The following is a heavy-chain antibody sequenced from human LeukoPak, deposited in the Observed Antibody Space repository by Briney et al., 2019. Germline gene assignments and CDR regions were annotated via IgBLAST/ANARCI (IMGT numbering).Heavy chain of an antibody. CDR1: GFTFSSYE. CDR2: ISSSGRTK. D-gene: IGHD2-21*02. V-gene: IGHV3-48*03. Sequence: TGGSLRLSCAASGFTFSSYEMNWVRQAPGKGLEWVSYISSSGRTKFYADSVKGRFTISRDNAKNSLYLQMDSLRGGDTALYYCARAPYCGGDCYPPGFDYWGQGTLVTVSS. CDR3: ARAPYCGGDCYPPGFDY. J-gene: IGHJ4*02.